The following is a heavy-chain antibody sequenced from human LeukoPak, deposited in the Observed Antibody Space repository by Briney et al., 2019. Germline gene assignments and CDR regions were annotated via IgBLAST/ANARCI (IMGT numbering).Heavy chain of an antibody. J-gene: IGHJ6*03. Sequence: GGSLRLSCAASGFTFSSYRMSWVRQARGKGLEWVSAMSGGGGSTYYADSVKGRFTISRDNAKNSLYLQMNSLRAEDTAVYYCARDPYSGSYGNYYYYYMDVWGKGTTVTISS. D-gene: IGHD1-26*01. CDR1: GFTFSSYR. CDR2: MSGGGGST. CDR3: ARDPYSGSYGNYYYYYMDV. V-gene: IGHV3-23*01.